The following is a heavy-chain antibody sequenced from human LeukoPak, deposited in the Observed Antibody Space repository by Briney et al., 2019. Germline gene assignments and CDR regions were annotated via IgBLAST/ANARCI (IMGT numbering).Heavy chain of an antibody. V-gene: IGHV1-2*06. CDR1: GYTFTGYY. CDR2: INPNSGGT. J-gene: IGHJ4*02. CDR3: AISPVWGSYRIFGLDY. D-gene: IGHD3-16*02. Sequence: ASVKVSCKASGYTFTGYYMHWVRQAPGQGLEWMGRINPNSGGTNYAQKFQGRVTMTRDTSISTAYMKLSRLRSDDTAVYYCAISPVWGSYRIFGLDYWGQGTLVTVSS.